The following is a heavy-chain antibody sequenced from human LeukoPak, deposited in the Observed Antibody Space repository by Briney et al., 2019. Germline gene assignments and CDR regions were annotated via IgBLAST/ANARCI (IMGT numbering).Heavy chain of an antibody. Sequence: SETLSLTCTVSGGSITNYYWTWIRQPPGKGLEWIGEINHSGSTNYNPSLKSRVTISVDTSKNQFSLKLSSVTAADTAVYYCARRRGGLALGWYFDLWGRGTLVTVSS. CDR3: ARRRGGLALGWYFDL. CDR2: INHSGST. CDR1: GGSITNYY. J-gene: IGHJ2*01. V-gene: IGHV4-34*01. D-gene: IGHD3-3*02.